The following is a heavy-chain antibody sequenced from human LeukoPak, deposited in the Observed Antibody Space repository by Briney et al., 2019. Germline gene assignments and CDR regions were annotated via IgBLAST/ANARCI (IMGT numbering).Heavy chain of an antibody. CDR1: GFTFSDHY. CDR3: ARVYWGSLDY. V-gene: IGHV3-72*01. Sequence: QTGGSLRLSCAASGFTFSDHYMDWVRQAPGKGLEWVGRTRNKANSYTTEYAASVKGRFTISRDDPKNSLYLQMNSLKTEDTAVYYCARVYWGSLDYWGQGTLVTVSS. D-gene: IGHD7-27*01. CDR2: TRNKANSYTT. J-gene: IGHJ4*02.